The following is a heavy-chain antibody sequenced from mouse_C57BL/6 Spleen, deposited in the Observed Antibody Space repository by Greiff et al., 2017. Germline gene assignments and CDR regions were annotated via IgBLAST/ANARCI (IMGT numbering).Heavy chain of an antibody. J-gene: IGHJ4*01. CDR1: GYTFTDYY. CDR2: INPNNGGT. Sequence: VQLQQSGPELVKPGASVKISCKASGYTFTDYYMTWVKQSHGKSLEWIGDINPNNGGTSYNQKFKGKATLTVDKSSSTAYMELRSLTSEDSAVYYCARSRSNYVDYAMDYWGQGTSVTVSS. CDR3: ARSRSNYVDYAMDY. V-gene: IGHV1-26*01. D-gene: IGHD2-5*01.